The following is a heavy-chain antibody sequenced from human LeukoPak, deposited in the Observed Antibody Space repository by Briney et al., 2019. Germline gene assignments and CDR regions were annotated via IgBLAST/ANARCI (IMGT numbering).Heavy chain of an antibody. Sequence: GGSLRLSCAASGFTFSTNHMSWVRQAPGKGLDWVSVSYGGGNTHYADSVKGRFTISRDNSKNTLFLQMNSLRAEDTAVYYCARDRGYLGNWGQGTLVTVSS. J-gene: IGHJ4*02. CDR2: SYGGGNT. V-gene: IGHV3-66*01. CDR1: GFTFSTNH. D-gene: IGHD3-10*01. CDR3: ARDRGYLGN.